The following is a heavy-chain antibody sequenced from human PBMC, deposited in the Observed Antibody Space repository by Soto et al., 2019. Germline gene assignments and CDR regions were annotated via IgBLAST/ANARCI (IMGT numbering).Heavy chain of an antibody. CDR1: GYTFTDYY. CDR2: INPNTGGA. J-gene: IGHJ5*02. V-gene: IGHV1-2*02. D-gene: IGHD6-19*01. CDR3: ARIRGVAGWFDP. Sequence: GASVKVSCKASGYTFTDYYMHWVRQAPGQGLEWMGWINPNTGGANYAPKFQDRVTMTRDTSISTAYLELTSLKSDDTAVYYCARIRGVAGWFDPWGQGTLVTVSS.